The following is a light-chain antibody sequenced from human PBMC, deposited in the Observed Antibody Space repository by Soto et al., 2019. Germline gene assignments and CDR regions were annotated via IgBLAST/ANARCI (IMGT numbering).Light chain of an antibody. Sequence: EVVLTQSPATLSLSPGERVTLSCRASQSVGTYLGWYQQKLGQAPRLLVYDASQRAPGTPARFSGSGSGTDFTLTISSLDTEDFAVYYCQQRSAWPLTFGGGTKVEV. CDR1: QSVGTY. CDR2: DAS. V-gene: IGKV3-11*01. CDR3: QQRSAWPLT. J-gene: IGKJ4*01.